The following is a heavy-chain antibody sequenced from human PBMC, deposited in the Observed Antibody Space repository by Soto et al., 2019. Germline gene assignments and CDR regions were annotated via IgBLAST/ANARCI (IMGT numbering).Heavy chain of an antibody. CDR1: GYTFTNYE. CDR2: MNPGSGNT. CDR3: ARTASSGSLNWFDP. J-gene: IGHJ5*02. V-gene: IGHV1-8*01. Sequence: ASVKVSCKASGYTFTNYEINWVRQATGQGLERMGWMNPGSGNTGYAHKFQGRVTMTRNISISTAYMELSRLGSDDTAIYYCARTASSGSLNWFDPWGQGTLVTVSS. D-gene: IGHD3-10*01.